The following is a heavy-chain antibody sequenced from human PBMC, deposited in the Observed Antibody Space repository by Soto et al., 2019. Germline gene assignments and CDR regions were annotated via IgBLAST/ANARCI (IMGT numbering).Heavy chain of an antibody. CDR3: ARDRVESGYPEYFQH. V-gene: IGHV3-53*01. CDR2: IYSGGST. CDR1: GFTVSSSY. D-gene: IGHD3-22*01. J-gene: IGHJ1*01. Sequence: SLRLSCAASGFTVSSSYMNWVRQAPGRGLEWVSIIYSGGSTYYADSVKGRFTISRDNSKNTLYLQMNSLRAEDTAVYYCARDRVESGYPEYFQHWGQGTLVTVSS.